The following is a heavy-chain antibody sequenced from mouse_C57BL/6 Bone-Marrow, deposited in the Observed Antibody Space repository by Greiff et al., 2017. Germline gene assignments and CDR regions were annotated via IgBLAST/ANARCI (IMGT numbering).Heavy chain of an antibody. Sequence: QVHVKQPGAELVKPGASVKLSCKASGYTFTSYWMHWVKQRPGQGLEWIGMIHPNSGSTNYNEKFKSKATLTVDKSSSTAYMQLSSLTSDDSAVYYCASPSGRSWFAYWGQGTLVTVSA. J-gene: IGHJ3*01. V-gene: IGHV1-64*01. CDR1: GYTFTSYW. D-gene: IGHD2-10*02. CDR3: ASPSGRSWFAY. CDR2: IHPNSGST.